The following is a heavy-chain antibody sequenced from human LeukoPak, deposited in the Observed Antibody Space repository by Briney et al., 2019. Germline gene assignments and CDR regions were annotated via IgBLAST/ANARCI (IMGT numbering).Heavy chain of an antibody. J-gene: IGHJ6*04. Sequence: GGSLRLSCAASGFTFSSYEMNWVRPALGKGLEWVSYISSSGSTIYYADSVKGRFTISRDNAKNSLYLQMNSLRAEDTAVYYCAELGITMIGGVWGKGTTVTISS. CDR3: AELGITMIGGV. CDR2: ISSSGSTI. CDR1: GFTFSSYE. D-gene: IGHD3-10*02. V-gene: IGHV3-48*03.